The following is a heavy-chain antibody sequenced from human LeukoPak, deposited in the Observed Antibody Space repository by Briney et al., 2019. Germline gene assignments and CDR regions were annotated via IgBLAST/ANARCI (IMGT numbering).Heavy chain of an antibody. Sequence: GGSLRLSCAASGSTFSSYAMSWVRQAPGKGLEWVSAISGSGGSTYYADSVKGRFTISRDNSKNTLYLQMNSLRAEDTAVYYCAKSGYDSSGYYSTPYFDYWGQGTLVTVSS. CDR1: GSTFSSYA. CDR3: AKSGYDSSGYYSTPYFDY. D-gene: IGHD3-22*01. CDR2: ISGSGGST. V-gene: IGHV3-23*01. J-gene: IGHJ4*02.